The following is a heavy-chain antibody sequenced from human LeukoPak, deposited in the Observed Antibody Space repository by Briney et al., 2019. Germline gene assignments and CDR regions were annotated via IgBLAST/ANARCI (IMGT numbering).Heavy chain of an antibody. CDR1: SGLISISTYY. CDR3: ARLGIAAEFNWFDP. Sequence: SETLSLTCTVSSGLISISTYYWGWIRQPPGKGLEWIGSIYYSGTTHYNPSLKSRVTISVDTSKNQFSLKLSSVTAADTAVYYCARLGIAAEFNWFDPWGQGTLVTVSS. V-gene: IGHV4-39*07. D-gene: IGHD6-13*01. CDR2: IYYSGTT. J-gene: IGHJ5*02.